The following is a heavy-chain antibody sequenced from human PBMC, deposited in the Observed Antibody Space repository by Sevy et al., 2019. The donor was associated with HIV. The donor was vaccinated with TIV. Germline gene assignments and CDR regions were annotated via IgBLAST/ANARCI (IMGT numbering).Heavy chain of an antibody. J-gene: IGHJ6*02. D-gene: IGHD3-10*01. CDR2: IYYSGST. CDR1: GGSVSSGSYY. CDR3: ARVLWFGELLSQYYYYYGMDV. V-gene: IGHV4-61*01. Sequence: SETLSLTCTVSGGSVSSGSYYWSWIRQPPGKGLEWIGYIYYSGSTNYNPSLKSRVTISVDMSKNQFSLKLSSVTAADTAVYYCARVLWFGELLSQYYYYYGMDVWGQGTTVTVSS.